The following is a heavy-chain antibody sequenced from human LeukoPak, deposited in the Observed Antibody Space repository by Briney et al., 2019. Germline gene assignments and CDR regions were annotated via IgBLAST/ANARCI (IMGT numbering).Heavy chain of an antibody. CDR1: GFTFSSYS. D-gene: IGHD3-3*01. CDR3: ARNYDFWSGYYSNWFDP. Sequence: QTGGSLRLSCAASGFTFSSYSMNWVRQAPGKGLEWVSYISSSSSTIYYADSVKGRFTISRDNAKNSLYLQMNSLRAEDTAVYYCARNYDFWSGYYSNWFDPWGQGTLVTVSS. J-gene: IGHJ5*02. V-gene: IGHV3-48*01. CDR2: ISSSSSTI.